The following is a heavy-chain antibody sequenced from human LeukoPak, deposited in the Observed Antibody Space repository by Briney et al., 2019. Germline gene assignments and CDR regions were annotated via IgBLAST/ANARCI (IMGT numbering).Heavy chain of an antibody. V-gene: IGHV3-73*01. Sequence: QPGGSLKLSCAASGFTVSGSAMHWVRQASGKGLEWVGRIRSKANSYATAYAASVKGRFTISRDDSKNTAYLQMNSLKTEDTAAYYCTRHYYDSSPARTGGQGTLVTVSS. J-gene: IGHJ4*02. D-gene: IGHD3-22*01. CDR1: GFTVSGSA. CDR2: IRSKANSYAT. CDR3: TRHYYDSSPART.